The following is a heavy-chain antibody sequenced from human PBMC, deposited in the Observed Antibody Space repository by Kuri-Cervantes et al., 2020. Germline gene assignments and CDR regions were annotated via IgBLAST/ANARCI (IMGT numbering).Heavy chain of an antibody. CDR3: AGLGVRNAFDI. CDR2: ISYDGSNK. J-gene: IGHJ3*02. CDR1: GFTFSSYG. D-gene: IGHD3-16*01. V-gene: IGHV3-30*03. Sequence: GESLKISCAASGFTFSSYGMHWVRQAPGKGLEWVAVISYDGSNKYYADSVKGRFTTSRDNAKNSLYLQMNSLRAEDTAVYYCAGLGVRNAFDIWGQGTMVTVSS.